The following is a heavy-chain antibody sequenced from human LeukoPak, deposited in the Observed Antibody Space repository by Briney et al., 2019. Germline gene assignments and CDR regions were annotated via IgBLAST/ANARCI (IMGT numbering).Heavy chain of an antibody. V-gene: IGHV4-4*07. D-gene: IGHD6-13*01. J-gene: IGHJ4*02. CDR1: GGSISSYY. CDR3: ASTTTGIAAAGRWDFDY. CDR2: IYTSGST. Sequence: PSETLSLTCTVSGGSISSYYRSWIRQPAGKGLEWIGRIYTSGSTNYNPSLKSRVTMSVDTSKNQFSLKLSSVTAADTAVYYCASTTTGIAAAGRWDFDYWGQGTLVTVSS.